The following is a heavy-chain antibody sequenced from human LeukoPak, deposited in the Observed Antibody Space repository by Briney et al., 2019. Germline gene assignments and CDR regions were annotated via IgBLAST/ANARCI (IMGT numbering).Heavy chain of an antibody. CDR3: ARGELYYDFWSGYPKGAFDY. CDR2: IYYSGST. V-gene: IGHV4-31*03. D-gene: IGHD3-3*01. J-gene: IGHJ4*02. Sequence: SETLSLTCTVSGGSISSGGYYWSWIRQHPGKGLEWIGYIYYSGSTYYNPSLKSRVTISVGTSKNQFSLKLSSVTAADTAVYYCARGELYYDFWSGYPKGAFDYWGQGTLVTVSS. CDR1: GGSISSGGYY.